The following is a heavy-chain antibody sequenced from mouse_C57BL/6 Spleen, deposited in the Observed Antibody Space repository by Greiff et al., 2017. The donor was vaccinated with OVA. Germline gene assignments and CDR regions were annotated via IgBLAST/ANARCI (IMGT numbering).Heavy chain of an antibody. CDR1: GYSITSGYY. Sequence: EVHLVESGPGLVKPSQSLSLTCSVTGYSITSGYYWNWIRQFPGNKLEWMGYISYDGSNNYNPSLKNRISITRVTSKNQFFLKLNSVTTEDTATYYCARREGLLSWFAYWGQGTLVTVSA. D-gene: IGHD1-1*01. V-gene: IGHV3-6*01. CDR2: ISYDGSN. J-gene: IGHJ3*01. CDR3: ARREGLLSWFAY.